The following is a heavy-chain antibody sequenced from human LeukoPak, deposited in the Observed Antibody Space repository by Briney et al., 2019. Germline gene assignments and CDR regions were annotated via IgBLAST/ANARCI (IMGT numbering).Heavy chain of an antibody. J-gene: IGHJ4*02. V-gene: IGHV1-69*05. D-gene: IGHD1-26*01. CDR2: IIPIFGTA. CDR1: GGTFSSYA. Sequence: SSVKASCKASGGTFSSYAISWVRQAPGQGLEWMGRIIPIFGTANYAQKFQGRVTITTDESTSTAYMELSSLRSEDTAVYYCARERGSGSYSDYWGQGTLVTVSS. CDR3: ARERGSGSYSDY.